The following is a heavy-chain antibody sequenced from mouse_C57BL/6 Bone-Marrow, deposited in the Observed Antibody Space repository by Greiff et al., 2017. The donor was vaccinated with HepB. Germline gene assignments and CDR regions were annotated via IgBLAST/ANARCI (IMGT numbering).Heavy chain of an antibody. CDR3: ARYGLSTPDYFDY. D-gene: IGHD3-1*01. J-gene: IGHJ2*01. V-gene: IGHV7-3*01. CDR1: GFTFTDYY. CDR2: IRNKANGYTT. Sequence: EVQRVESGGGLVQPGGSLSLSCAASGFTFTDYYMSWVRQPPGQALEWLGCIRNKANGYTTEYSASVKGRFTISRDNSQSILYLQMNALRAEDSATYCCARYGLSTPDYFDYWGQGTTLTVSS.